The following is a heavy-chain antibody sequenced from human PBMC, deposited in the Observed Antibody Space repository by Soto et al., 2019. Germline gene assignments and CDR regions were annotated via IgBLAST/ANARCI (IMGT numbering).Heavy chain of an antibody. CDR1: GFTFSSHA. CDR3: AKDRVVVYGNAFDI. D-gene: IGHD2-2*01. CDR2: ISGTGGSI. J-gene: IGHJ3*02. Sequence: EVQLLESGGGLVQPGGSLRLSCAASGFTFSSHAMSWVRQAPGKGLEWVSAISGTGGSIYYADSVKGRFTISRDNSKNTLYLQMNSLRAADTALYYCAKDRVVVYGNAFDIWGQGTMVTVSS. V-gene: IGHV3-23*01.